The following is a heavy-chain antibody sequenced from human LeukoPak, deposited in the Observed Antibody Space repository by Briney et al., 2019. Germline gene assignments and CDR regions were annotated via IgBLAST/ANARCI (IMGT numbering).Heavy chain of an antibody. CDR2: IYGGGST. CDR3: ASSGNYYPYFDY. D-gene: IGHD1-26*01. J-gene: IGHJ4*02. V-gene: IGHV3-66*01. CDR1: GFTVSSNY. Sequence: GGSLRLSCAASGFTVSSNYMSWARQAPGNGLEWVSIIYGGGSTYYAESVNGRFTISRDSSKNTLYLQMNSLRAEDTAVYFCASSGNYYPYFDYWGQGTLVTVSS.